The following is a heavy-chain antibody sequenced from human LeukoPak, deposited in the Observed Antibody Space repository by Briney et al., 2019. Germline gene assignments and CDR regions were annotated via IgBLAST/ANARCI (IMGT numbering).Heavy chain of an antibody. Sequence: ASVKVSCKASGYTFTGQHVHWVRQAPGQGLEWMGWINLNSGGTNSAQKVQGRVTMTRDTSISTAYMELSRLRSDDTAVYYCARDRAMDYFDYWGQGTLVTVSS. CDR2: INLNSGGT. J-gene: IGHJ4*02. CDR3: ARDRAMDYFDY. D-gene: IGHD2-2*03. V-gene: IGHV1-2*02. CDR1: GYTFTGQH.